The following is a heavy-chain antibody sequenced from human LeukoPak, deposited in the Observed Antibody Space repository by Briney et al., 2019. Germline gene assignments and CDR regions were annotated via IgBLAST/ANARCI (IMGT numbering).Heavy chain of an antibody. V-gene: IGHV3-7*01. CDR2: IKQDGSEK. CDR3: ARDLSCSSTSCRFCDY. D-gene: IGHD2-2*01. J-gene: IGHJ4*02. CDR1: GFTFSSYW. Sequence: GGSLRLSCAASGFTFSSYWMSWVRQAPGKGLEWVANIKQDGSEKYYVDSVKGRFTISRDNAKNSLYLQMNSLRAEDTAVYYCARDLSCSSTSCRFCDYWGQGTLVTVSS.